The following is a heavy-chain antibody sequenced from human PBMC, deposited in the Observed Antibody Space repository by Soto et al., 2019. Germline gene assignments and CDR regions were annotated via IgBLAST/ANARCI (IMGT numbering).Heavy chain of an antibody. V-gene: IGHV4-34*01. D-gene: IGHD3-22*01. CDR2: INHTGST. CDR1: GGSVSGYY. Sequence: HSYRLYISCALYGGSVSGYYWTWIRQPPGTGLEWIGEINHTGSTYYNPSLKSRVTMSVDTSKNQFSLKLTSVTAADTAVYYCATLLYYYDSSTYVAPIDYWGQGTLVTVSS. CDR3: ATLLYYYDSSTYVAPIDY. J-gene: IGHJ4*02.